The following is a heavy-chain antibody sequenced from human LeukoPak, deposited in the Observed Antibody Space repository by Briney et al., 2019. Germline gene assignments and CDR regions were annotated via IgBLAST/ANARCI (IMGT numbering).Heavy chain of an antibody. Sequence: GGSLRLSCAASGFTFSSYSMNWVRQAPGKGLEWVSYISSSSSTIYYADSVKGRFTISRDNAKNSLYLQMNSLRAEDTAVYYCARGEYYDSSGSLDYWRQGTLVTVSS. J-gene: IGHJ4*02. CDR2: ISSSSSTI. V-gene: IGHV3-48*01. D-gene: IGHD3-22*01. CDR1: GFTFSSYS. CDR3: ARGEYYDSSGSLDY.